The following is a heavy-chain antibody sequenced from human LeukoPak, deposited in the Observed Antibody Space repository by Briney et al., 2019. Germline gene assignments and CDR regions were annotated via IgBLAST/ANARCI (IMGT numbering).Heavy chain of an antibody. V-gene: IGHV6-1*01. Sequence: SQTLSLTCAISGDSVSSNSAAWNWIRQSPSRGLEWLGRTYYRSKWYNDYAVSVKSRITINPDTSKNQFSLQLDSVTPEDTAVYYCAKESEDYYEGYYGMDVWGQGTTVTVSS. CDR2: TYYRSKWYN. CDR1: GDSVSSNSAA. CDR3: AKESEDYYEGYYGMDV. J-gene: IGHJ6*02. D-gene: IGHD3-22*01.